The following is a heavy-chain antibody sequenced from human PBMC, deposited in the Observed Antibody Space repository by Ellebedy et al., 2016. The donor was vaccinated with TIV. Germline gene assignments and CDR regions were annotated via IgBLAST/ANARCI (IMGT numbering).Heavy chain of an antibody. J-gene: IGHJ5*02. Sequence: MPSETLSLTCTVSGGSISIRNYSWGWLRQHEGKGLEWIGSFSYSGSTYSDPSLKSRVSISVDTSKNPFSLKLNSVTAADTAVYYCATSIAVAGSIEHWGQGTLVIVSS. CDR3: ATSIAVAGSIEH. V-gene: IGHV4-39*01. CDR1: GGSISIRNYS. D-gene: IGHD6-19*01. CDR2: FSYSGST.